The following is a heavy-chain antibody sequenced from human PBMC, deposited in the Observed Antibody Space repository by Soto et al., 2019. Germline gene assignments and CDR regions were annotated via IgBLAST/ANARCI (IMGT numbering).Heavy chain of an antibody. Sequence: GGAPGLSPAAAGFTLRGYGIPRGRPGPGKGLEWVAITRHDGSNTYYADSVRGRFTISRDNSKKTLYLQMDSLRAEDTAVYYCARDGVGATTFFGYFDYWGQGTLVTVSS. D-gene: IGHD1-26*01. V-gene: IGHV3-30*02. J-gene: IGHJ4*02. CDR3: ARDGVGATTFFGYFDY. CDR2: TRHDGSNT. CDR1: GFTLRGYG.